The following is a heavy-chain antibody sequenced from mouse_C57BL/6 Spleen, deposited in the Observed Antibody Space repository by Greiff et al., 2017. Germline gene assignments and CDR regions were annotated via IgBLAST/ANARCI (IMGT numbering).Heavy chain of an antibody. CDR3: ARRIYDGYYVEAMDY. CDR2: ISYDGSN. J-gene: IGHJ4*01. Sequence: EVKLQESGPGLVKPSQSLSLTCSVTGYSITSGYYWNWIRQFPGNKLEWLGYISYDGSNNYNPSLKNRISITRDTSKNQFFLKLNSVTTEDTATYYCARRIYDGYYVEAMDYWGQGTSVTVSS. D-gene: IGHD2-3*01. V-gene: IGHV3-6*01. CDR1: GYSITSGYY.